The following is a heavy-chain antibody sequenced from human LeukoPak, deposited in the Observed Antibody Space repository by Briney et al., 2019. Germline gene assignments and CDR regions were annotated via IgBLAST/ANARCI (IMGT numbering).Heavy chain of an antibody. D-gene: IGHD1-26*01. V-gene: IGHV4-39*01. CDR3: ARGRGSYYFSAPKSAFDI. CDR1: GGSINYSDDY. CDR2: IYYSGTT. Sequence: SKTLSLTCTFSGGSINYSDDYWGWIRQPPGKGLEWIGSIYYSGTTYYNPSLKSRVTISVDTSKNQFSLKLSSVTAADTAVYYCARGRGSYYFSAPKSAFDIWGQGTMVTVSS. J-gene: IGHJ3*02.